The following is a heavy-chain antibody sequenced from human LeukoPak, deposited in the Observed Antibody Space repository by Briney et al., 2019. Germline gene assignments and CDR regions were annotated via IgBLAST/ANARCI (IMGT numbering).Heavy chain of an antibody. Sequence: ASVKVSCKASGYIFTSYYIHWVRQAPGQGLEWTGIIKPSSGSTTYAQKFQARVTLTRDMSTSTVFMELSSLRSEDTAVYYCARSRTVAGTWEGYFDYWGQGTLVTVSS. J-gene: IGHJ4*02. D-gene: IGHD6-19*01. CDR1: GYIFTSYY. CDR2: IKPSSGST. V-gene: IGHV1-46*01. CDR3: ARSRTVAGTWEGYFDY.